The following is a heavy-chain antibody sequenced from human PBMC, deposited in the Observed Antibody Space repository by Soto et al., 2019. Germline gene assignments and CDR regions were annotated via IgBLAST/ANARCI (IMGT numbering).Heavy chain of an antibody. CDR3: ARGPLSTASSYFFDY. J-gene: IGHJ4*02. CDR2: IYYSGTT. CDR1: GGSISSYY. V-gene: IGHV4-59*01. Sequence: SETLSLTCTVSGGSISSYYWSWIRQPPGKGLEWIGYIYYSGTTNYNPSLKARVTISIDTSKNQFSLKLSSVTAADTAVYYCARGPLSTASSYFFDYWGQGTLVTVSS.